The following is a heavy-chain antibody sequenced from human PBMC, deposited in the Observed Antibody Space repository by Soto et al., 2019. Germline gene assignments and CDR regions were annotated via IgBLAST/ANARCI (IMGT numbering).Heavy chain of an antibody. J-gene: IGHJ6*02. V-gene: IGHV3-13*05. CDR2: LGAADDP. D-gene: IGHD2-15*01. CDR3: ARAYSGRLPRRADYYYAMDV. Sequence: EVQVVESGGGVVEPGGSLRLSCAAFGFTLSAYDMHWVRQAEGKGLEWVSALGAADDPYYLVSVKGRFTISRENAKNSLYLQMKNLRAGDTAVYYCARAYSGRLPRRADYYYAMDVWGQGTTVTVSS. CDR1: GFTLSAYD.